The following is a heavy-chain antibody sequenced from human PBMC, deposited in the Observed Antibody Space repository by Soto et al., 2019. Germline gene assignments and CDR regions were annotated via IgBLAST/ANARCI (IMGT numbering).Heavy chain of an antibody. D-gene: IGHD3-9*01. CDR3: ASTPDPLRYFDWFHSRPCWFDP. V-gene: IGHV4-39*01. CDR1: GGSISSSSYY. CDR2: IYYSGST. Sequence: ETLSLTCTVSGGSISSSSYYWGWIRQPPGKGLEWIGSIYYSGSTYYNPSLKSRVTISVDTSKNQFSLKLSSVTAADTAVYYCASTPDPLRYFDWFHSRPCWFDPWGQGTLVTVPQ. J-gene: IGHJ5*02.